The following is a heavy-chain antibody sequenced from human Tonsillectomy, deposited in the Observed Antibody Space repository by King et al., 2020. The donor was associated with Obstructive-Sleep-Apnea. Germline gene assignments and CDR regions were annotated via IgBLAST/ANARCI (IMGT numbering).Heavy chain of an antibody. J-gene: IGHJ4*02. V-gene: IGHV4-59*01. D-gene: IGHD3-16*01. Sequence: QLQESGPGLVKPSETLSLTCTVSGGSISSYYWSWIRQPPGQGLEWIGYIYYSGCPNYNPSLRSRVTISLDTSKNQFSLKLSSVTAADTAVYYCAREVGSYGYYFDYWGQGTLVTVSS. CDR3: AREVGSYGYYFDY. CDR2: IYYSGCP. CDR1: GGSISSYY.